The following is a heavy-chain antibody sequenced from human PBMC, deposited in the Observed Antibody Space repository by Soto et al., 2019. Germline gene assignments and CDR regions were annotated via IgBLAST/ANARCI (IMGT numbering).Heavy chain of an antibody. CDR1: GGSFSGYY. D-gene: IGHD6-6*01. CDR2: INHSGST. J-gene: IGHJ6*02. CDR3: ARSRSSVPYSCTGMDV. V-gene: IGHV4-34*01. Sequence: QVQLQQWGAGLLKPSETLSLTCAVYGGSFSGYYWSWIRQPPGKGLEWLGEINHSGSTNYNPSLKSRVTKSVDTSTNQFSLKLSSVTAADTAVYYCARSRSSVPYSCTGMDVWGQVTTVTVSS.